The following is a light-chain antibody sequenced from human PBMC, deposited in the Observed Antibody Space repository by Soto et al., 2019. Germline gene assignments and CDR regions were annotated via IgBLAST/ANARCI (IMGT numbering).Light chain of an antibody. Sequence: DIQMTQSPSTLPASVGYRVTISCRASQSISTWLAWYQQKGGKAPKLLIYDVSSLESGVPSRFSGSGSGTEFSLTISSLQTDDFATYFCQQFDTYPWTFGQGTKVDI. V-gene: IGKV1-5*01. CDR3: QQFDTYPWT. CDR1: QSISTW. CDR2: DVS. J-gene: IGKJ1*01.